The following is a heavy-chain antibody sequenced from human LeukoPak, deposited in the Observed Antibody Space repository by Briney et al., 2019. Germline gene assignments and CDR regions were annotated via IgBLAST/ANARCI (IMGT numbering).Heavy chain of an antibody. V-gene: IGHV3-30*02. CDR3: AKGALGPRYCSSTSCFPWN. CDR1: GFTFSSYG. CDR2: IRYDGSNK. D-gene: IGHD2-2*01. J-gene: IGHJ4*02. Sequence: PGGSLRLSCAASGFTFSSYGMHWVRQAPGKGLEWVAFIRYDGSNKYYADSVKGRFTISRDNSKNTLYLQMNGLRAEDTAVYYCAKGALGPRYCSSTSCFPWNWGQGTLVTVPS.